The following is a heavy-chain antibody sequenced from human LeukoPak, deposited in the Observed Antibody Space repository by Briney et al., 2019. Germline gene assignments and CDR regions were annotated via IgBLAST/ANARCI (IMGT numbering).Heavy chain of an antibody. CDR3: ARKPIVDTALNWFDP. Sequence: GGSVKVSCKASGYTFTSYDINWVRQATGQGLEWMGWMNPNSGNTGYAQKFQGRVTMTRNTSISTAYMELSSLRSEDTAVYYCARKPIVDTALNWFDPWGQGTLVTVSS. CDR2: MNPNSGNT. CDR1: GYTFTSYD. D-gene: IGHD5-18*01. J-gene: IGHJ5*02. V-gene: IGHV1-8*01.